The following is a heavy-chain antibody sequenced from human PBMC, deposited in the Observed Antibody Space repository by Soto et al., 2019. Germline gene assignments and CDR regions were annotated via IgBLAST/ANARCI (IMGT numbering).Heavy chain of an antibody. J-gene: IGHJ5*02. CDR3: ARVIRGAYYNSPLDT. D-gene: IGHD3-10*01. CDR1: GYTFTGYF. V-gene: IGHV1-2*02. Sequence: DSVKVSCKASGYTFTGYFMHWVRQAPGQGLEWMGWINPYSGGADYAQSFQGRVTMTRDTYISPVYMELSRLRFDDTAVYYCARVIRGAYYNSPLDTWGQGTVVTVSS. CDR2: INPYSGGA.